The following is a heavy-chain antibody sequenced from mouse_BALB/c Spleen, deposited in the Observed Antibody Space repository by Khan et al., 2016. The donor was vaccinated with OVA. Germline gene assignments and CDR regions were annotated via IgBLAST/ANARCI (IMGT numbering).Heavy chain of an antibody. CDR1: GYTFTNYG. J-gene: IGHJ4*01. CDR3: AREVGYRYAMDY. V-gene: IGHV9-3-1*01. CDR2: INTYTGEP. D-gene: IGHD1-2*01. Sequence: QIQLVQSGPELKKPGETVKISCKASGYTFTNYGMNWVKQAPGKGLKWMGWINTYTGEPTYADDFKGRFAFSLETSASTAYLQINNLKNEDTATDCCAREVGYRYAMDYWGQGTSGTVSS.